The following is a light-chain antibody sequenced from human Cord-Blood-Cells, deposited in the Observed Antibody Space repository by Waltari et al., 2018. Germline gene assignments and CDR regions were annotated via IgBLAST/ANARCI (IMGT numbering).Light chain of an antibody. V-gene: IGLV2-23*01. CDR1: SSDFGSYNL. CDR3: CAYAGSRV. CDR2: EGS. J-gene: IGLJ3*02. Sequence: QSALTQPASVSGSPGQSITISCTGTSSDFGSYNLVSWYQQHPGKAPKLMIYEGSKRPSGVSNRFSGSKSGNTASLTISGLQAEDEADYYCCAYAGSRVFGGGTKLTVL.